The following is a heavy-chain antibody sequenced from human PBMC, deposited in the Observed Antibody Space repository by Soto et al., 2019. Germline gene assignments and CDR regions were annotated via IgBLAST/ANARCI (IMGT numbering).Heavy chain of an antibody. CDR3: ARDDGVSTSCYSVY. CDR2: LSTYDGNT. Sequence: QVQLVQSGAEVEQPGASVKVSCTASGYTFTSYGISWVRQAPGQGLEWMGWLSTYDGNTIYAQRFQGRVTMTTDTSTGTAFMALRRLGSDDTAVYYCARDDGVSTSCYSVYWGQGTLVTVSS. CDR1: GYTFTSYG. D-gene: IGHD2-2*02. V-gene: IGHV1-18*01. J-gene: IGHJ4*02.